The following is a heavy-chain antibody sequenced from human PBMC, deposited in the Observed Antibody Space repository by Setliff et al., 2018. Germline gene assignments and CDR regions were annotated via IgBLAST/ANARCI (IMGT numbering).Heavy chain of an antibody. CDR3: VREGVDTRSSTDYRYYMDV. V-gene: IGHV1-69*05. CDR1: GDTFSSYG. D-gene: IGHD5-18*01. Sequence: SVKVSCKASGDTFSSYGISWVRQASGQGLEWMGGTIPMFGSTSYAQKFQGRVTIITDKSTTTAYMELSSLGSEDTAVYYCVREGVDTRSSTDYRYYMDVWGKGTTVTVSS. J-gene: IGHJ6*03. CDR2: TIPMFGST.